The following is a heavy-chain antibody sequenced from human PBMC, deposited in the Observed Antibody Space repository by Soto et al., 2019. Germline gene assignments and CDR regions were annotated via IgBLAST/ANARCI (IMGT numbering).Heavy chain of an antibody. V-gene: IGHV2-5*02. J-gene: IGHJ4*02. CDR3: AHRVLRTVFGLVTTTAIYFDS. CDR2: IYWDYDK. CDR1: GFSLTTSGVG. D-gene: IGHD3-3*01. Sequence: QITLNESGPTQVKPRQTLTLTCTVSGFSLTTSGVGVGWIRLSPGKAPERLALIYWDYDKRYSPSLKSRLTINKDTSKPPVVRTMADLVPADTASYYCAHRVLRTVFGLVTTTAIYFDSWGQGTPVAVSS.